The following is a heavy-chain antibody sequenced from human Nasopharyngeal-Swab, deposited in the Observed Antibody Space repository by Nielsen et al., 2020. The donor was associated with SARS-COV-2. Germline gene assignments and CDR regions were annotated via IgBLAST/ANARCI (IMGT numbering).Heavy chain of an antibody. D-gene: IGHD2-2*02. V-gene: IGHV4-59*01. Sequence: SETLSLTCAVYGGSFSSYYWSWLRQPPGKGLEWIGYIYYSGSTNYNPSLKSRVTISVDTSKNQFSLKLSSVTAADTAVYYCARGWGRYCSSTSCYNYGMDVWGQGTTVTVSS. J-gene: IGHJ6*02. CDR1: GGSFSSYY. CDR3: ARGWGRYCSSTSCYNYGMDV. CDR2: IYYSGST.